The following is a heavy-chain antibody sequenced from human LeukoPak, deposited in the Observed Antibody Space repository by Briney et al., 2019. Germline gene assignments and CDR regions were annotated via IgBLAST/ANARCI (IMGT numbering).Heavy chain of an antibody. V-gene: IGHV3-23*01. J-gene: IGHJ5*02. CDR1: GFTFSSYA. Sequence: QTGGSLRLSCAASGFTFSSYAMSWVRQAPGKGLEWVSAISGSGGSTYYADSVKGRFTISRDNSKNTLYLQMNSLRAEDTAVYYCAKGVVPAAYNPRGNWFDPWGQGTLVTVSS. D-gene: IGHD2-2*01. CDR2: ISGSGGST. CDR3: AKGVVPAAYNPRGNWFDP.